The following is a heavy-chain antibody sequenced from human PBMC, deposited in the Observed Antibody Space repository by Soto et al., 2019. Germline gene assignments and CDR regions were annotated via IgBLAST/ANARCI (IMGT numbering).Heavy chain of an antibody. V-gene: IGHV4-39*07. D-gene: IGHD3-22*01. Sequence: PSETLSLTCTVSGGSISSSSYYWGWIRQPPGKGLEWIGSTYYSGSTYYNPSLKSRVTISVDTSKNQFSLKLSSVTAADTAVYYCARGSFSTAYDSSGYFHFDYWGQGTLVTVSS. CDR2: TYYSGST. CDR1: GGSISSSSYY. J-gene: IGHJ4*02. CDR3: ARGSFSTAYDSSGYFHFDY.